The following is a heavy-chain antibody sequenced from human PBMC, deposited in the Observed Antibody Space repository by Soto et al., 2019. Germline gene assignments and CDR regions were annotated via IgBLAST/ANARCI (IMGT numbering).Heavy chain of an antibody. CDR3: VREGSGWYSRGSFDF. D-gene: IGHD6-19*01. J-gene: IGHJ3*01. V-gene: IGHV3-23*01. Sequence: EVQLLESGGGLVQPGGSLRLSCAASGFTFSSYAMSWVRQAPGKGLEWVSAISGSGGGAYYADSVQGRFTISRDNSKNTLYLQMNSLRAEDTAIYYCVREGSGWYSRGSFDFWGRGTMVTVSS. CDR2: ISGSGGGA. CDR1: GFTFSSYA.